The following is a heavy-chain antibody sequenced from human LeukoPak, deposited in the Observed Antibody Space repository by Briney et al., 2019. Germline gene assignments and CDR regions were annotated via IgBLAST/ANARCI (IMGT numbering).Heavy chain of an antibody. V-gene: IGHV3-53*01. J-gene: IGHJ4*02. CDR1: GFTVSSNY. CDR2: IYSGGST. CDR3: ARTAYYYDSSGPYFDY. Sequence: GGSLRLSCAASGFTVSSNYMSWVRQAPGKELQWVSVIYSGGSTYYADSVKGRFTISRDNSKNTLYLQMNSLRAEDTAVYYCARTAYYYDSSGPYFDYWGQGTLVTVSS. D-gene: IGHD3-22*01.